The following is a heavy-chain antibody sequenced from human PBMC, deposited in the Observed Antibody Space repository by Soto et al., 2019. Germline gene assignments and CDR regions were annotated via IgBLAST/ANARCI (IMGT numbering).Heavy chain of an antibody. J-gene: IGHJ4*02. V-gene: IGHV3-23*01. CDR2: ISGSGDRT. CDR1: GITISNYP. Sequence: EVQLLESGGGLVQPGGSLRLSCAASGITISNYPMSWVRQAPGKGLDWVSGISGSGDRTYYGDSAKGRFTISKDISKNSLSLQLDSLGVEDTAVYYCTTDITVASPNGGRWGQGTLVTVSS. D-gene: IGHD6-19*01. CDR3: TTDITVASPNGGR.